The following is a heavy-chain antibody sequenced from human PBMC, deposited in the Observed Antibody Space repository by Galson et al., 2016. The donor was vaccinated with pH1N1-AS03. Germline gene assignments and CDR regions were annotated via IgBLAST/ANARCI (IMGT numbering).Heavy chain of an antibody. J-gene: IGHJ4*02. CDR2: INRDSRLR. D-gene: IGHD6-6*01. V-gene: IGHV3-11*06. CDR3: VREGKMAARLAFDY. CDR1: GFTFGDYF. Sequence: SLRLSCAASGFTFGDYFMTWIRQAPGKGLEWVSYINRDSRLRNHADSVKGRFTISRDNSRNTVYLQMTSLRPEDTGVYYCVREGKMAARLAFDYWGQGTLVAVSS.